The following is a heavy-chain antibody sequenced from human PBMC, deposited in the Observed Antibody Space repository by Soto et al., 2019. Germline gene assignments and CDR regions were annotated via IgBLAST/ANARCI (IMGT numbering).Heavy chain of an antibody. J-gene: IGHJ3*02. Sequence: SETLSLTCTVSGGSISSGGYYWSWIRQHPGKGLEWIGYIYYSGSTYYNPSLKSRVTISVDTSKNQFSLKLSSVTAADTAVYYCAREYSSSSGTTDAFDIWGQGTRVTVSS. CDR1: GGSISSGGYY. D-gene: IGHD6-6*01. CDR2: IYYSGST. V-gene: IGHV4-31*03. CDR3: AREYSSSSGTTDAFDI.